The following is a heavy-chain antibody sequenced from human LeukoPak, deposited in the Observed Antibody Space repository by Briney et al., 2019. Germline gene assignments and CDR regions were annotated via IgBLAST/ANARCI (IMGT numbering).Heavy chain of an antibody. CDR3: ARQDSMIRGVIRSPTH. Sequence: PSETLSLTCTVSVGSLSSSNYYWGWTREPPGKGLGWIGSIYYSGGTYYTPSLKSRVTISVDTSKNQFSLKLSSVTAADTAVYYCARQDSMIRGVIRSPTHWGQGTLVTVSS. CDR1: VGSLSSSNYY. CDR2: IYYSGGT. V-gene: IGHV4-39*01. J-gene: IGHJ4*02. D-gene: IGHD3-10*01.